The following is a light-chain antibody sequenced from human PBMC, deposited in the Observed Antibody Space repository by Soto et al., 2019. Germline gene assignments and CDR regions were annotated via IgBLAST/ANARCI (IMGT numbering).Light chain of an antibody. CDR3: HQYSSSPNT. V-gene: IGKV2-29*01. CDR1: QSLLHSDGKTY. J-gene: IGKJ2*01. Sequence: DIVMTQTPLSLSVTPGQPASISCKSSQSLLHSDGKTYLYWYLQKPGQSPQLLIYEVSTRVSGVPDRFSGSGSGTDFTLSINRLEPEDFAVYYCHQYSSSPNTFGQGTKVDNK. CDR2: EVS.